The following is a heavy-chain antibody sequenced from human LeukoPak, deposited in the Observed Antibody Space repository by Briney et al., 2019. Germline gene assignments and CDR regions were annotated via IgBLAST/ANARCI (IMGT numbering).Heavy chain of an antibody. CDR2: ISHRGSI. D-gene: IGHD3-10*01. CDR3: ARGRGVSNWFDP. J-gene: IGHJ5*02. CDR1: GGSFSGYS. V-gene: IGHV4-34*01. Sequence: SETLSLTCAVYGGSFSGYSWSWIRQPPGKGLEWVGEISHRGSINHNPSLKSRVTMSVDTSKNHFSLKLNSVTATDTAVYYCARGRGVSNWFDPWGLGTLITVSS.